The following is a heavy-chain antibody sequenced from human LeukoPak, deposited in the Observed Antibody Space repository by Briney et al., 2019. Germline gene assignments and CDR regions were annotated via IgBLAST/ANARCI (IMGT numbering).Heavy chain of an antibody. CDR1: GYSFTSYW. CDR3: ARHPITMVRGVNINSWYFDL. CDR2: IYPGDSDT. V-gene: IGHV5-51*01. J-gene: IGHJ2*01. D-gene: IGHD3-10*01. Sequence: GESLKISCKGSGYSFTSYWIGWVRQMPGKGLEWMGIIYPGDSDTRYSPSFQGQVTISADKSISTAYLQWSSLKASDTAMYYCARHPITMVRGVNINSWYFDLWGRGTLVTVSS.